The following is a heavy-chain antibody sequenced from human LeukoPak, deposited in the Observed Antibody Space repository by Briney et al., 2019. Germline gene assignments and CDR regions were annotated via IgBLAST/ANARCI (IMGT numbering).Heavy chain of an antibody. V-gene: IGHV1-2*02. CDR3: ARDQATTVTSYYYYGMDV. CDR1: GYTFTGYY. J-gene: IGHJ6*02. Sequence: VASVNVSCKASGYTFTGYYMHWVRQAPGQGLEGMGWISPNNGGANFAQKFQGRVTMTRDTSISTAYMELSSLTSDDTAVYYCARDQATTVTSYYYYGMDVWGQGTTVTVSS. D-gene: IGHD4-17*01. CDR2: ISPNNGGA.